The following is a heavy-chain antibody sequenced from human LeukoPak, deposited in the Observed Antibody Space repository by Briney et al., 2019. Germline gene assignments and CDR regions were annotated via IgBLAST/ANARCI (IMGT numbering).Heavy chain of an antibody. CDR3: ARSYGINYYFDY. Sequence: PGGSLRLSCAASGFTFSSYGMHWVRQAPGKGLEWVAVIWYDGSNKYYADPVKGRFTISRDNSKNTLYLQMNSLRAEDTAVYYCARSYGINYYFDYWGQGTLVTVSS. V-gene: IGHV3-33*01. D-gene: IGHD1-26*01. CDR2: IWYDGSNK. J-gene: IGHJ4*02. CDR1: GFTFSSYG.